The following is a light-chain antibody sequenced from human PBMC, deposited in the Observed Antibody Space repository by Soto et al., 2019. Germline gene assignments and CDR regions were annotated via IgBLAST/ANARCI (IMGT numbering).Light chain of an antibody. V-gene: IGLV4-69*01. CDR2: LNGDGSH. J-gene: IGLJ3*02. CDR1: SGHSNYA. Sequence: QPVLTQSPSASASLGASVRLTCTLTSGHSNYAIAWHQQQPEKGPRYLMKLNGDGSHSKGDGIPDRFSGSSSGAERYLTISSLQSEDEADYYCQTWGTGFRVFGGGTQLTVL. CDR3: QTWGTGFRV.